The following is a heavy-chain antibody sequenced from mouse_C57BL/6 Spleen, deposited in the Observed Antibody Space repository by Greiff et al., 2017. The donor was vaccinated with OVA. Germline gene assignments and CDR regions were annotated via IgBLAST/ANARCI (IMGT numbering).Heavy chain of an antibody. D-gene: IGHD1-1*01. CDR3: VRQGYYV. V-gene: IGHV10-1*01. CDR2: IRRQSNNYAT. CDR1: GFSFNTYA. J-gene: IGHJ1*03. Sequence: EVQVVESGGGLVQPKGSLKLSCAASGFSFNTYAMNWVRQAPGTGLEWVARIRRQSNNYATYYADSVKDRFTISRDDSESMLYLQMNNLETEDTAMYYCVRQGYYVWGTGTTVTVSS.